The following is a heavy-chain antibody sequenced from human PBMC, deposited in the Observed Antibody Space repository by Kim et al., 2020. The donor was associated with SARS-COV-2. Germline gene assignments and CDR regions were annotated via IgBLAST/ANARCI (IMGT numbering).Heavy chain of an antibody. J-gene: IGHJ6*02. CDR2: INTNTGNP. CDR1: GYTFTSYA. CDR3: ARGSYGGYVGGVVYYYYYGMDV. D-gene: IGHD5-12*01. Sequence: ASVKVSCKASGYTFTSYAMNWVRQAPGQGLEWMGWINTNTGNPTYAQGFTGRFVFSLDTSVSTAYLQISSLKAEDTAVYYCARGSYGGYVGGVVYYYYYGMDVWGQGTTVTVSS. V-gene: IGHV7-4-1*02.